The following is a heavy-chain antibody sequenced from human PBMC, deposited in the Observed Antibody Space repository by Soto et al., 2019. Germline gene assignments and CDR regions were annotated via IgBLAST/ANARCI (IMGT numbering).Heavy chain of an antibody. Sequence: SETLSLTCAVYGGSFSGYYWSWIRQPPGKGLEWIGEINHSGSTNYNPSLKSRVTKSVDTSKNQFSLKLSSVTAADTAVYYCAREGRVATIGFDYWGQGTLVTVSS. CDR2: INHSGST. CDR3: AREGRVATIGFDY. D-gene: IGHD5-12*01. CDR1: GGSFSGYY. V-gene: IGHV4-34*01. J-gene: IGHJ4*02.